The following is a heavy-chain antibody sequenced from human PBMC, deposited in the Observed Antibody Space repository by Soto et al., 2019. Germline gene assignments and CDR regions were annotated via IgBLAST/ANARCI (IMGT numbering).Heavy chain of an antibody. CDR3: ARDVAMPSGLGLGY. J-gene: IGHJ4*02. Sequence: QEQLVQSGAEVKKPGSSVKVSCKASGGLFSSYPISWVRQVPGQGLEWMGGIIPVFQTAYYTQRFQGRVTITADESTNTAYMELSSLRSEDTAIYYCARDVAMPSGLGLGYWGQGTLVTVSS. D-gene: IGHD6-19*01. CDR2: IIPVFQTA. CDR1: GGLFSSYP. V-gene: IGHV1-69*01.